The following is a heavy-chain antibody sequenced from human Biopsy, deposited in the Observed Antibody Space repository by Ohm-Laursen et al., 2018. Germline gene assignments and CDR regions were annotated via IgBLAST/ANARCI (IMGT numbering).Heavy chain of an antibody. CDR1: GYTFTSYD. CDR3: ARVFCTSTTCYGLLDN. V-gene: IGHV1-18*01. CDR2: ISPYNDKT. Sequence: ASVKVSCNASGYTFTSYDTSWVRQAPGQGLEWMGWISPYNDKTSYPPKLQDRVTMTADTSTNTAHMELRSLRSDDTAVYYCARVFCTSTTCYGLLDNWGQGTVVTVSS. J-gene: IGHJ4*02. D-gene: IGHD2/OR15-2a*01.